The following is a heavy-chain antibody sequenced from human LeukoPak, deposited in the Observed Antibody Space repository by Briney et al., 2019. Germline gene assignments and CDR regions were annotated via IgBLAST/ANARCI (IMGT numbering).Heavy chain of an antibody. CDR3: ARSVDSLLNFDY. Sequence: SETLSLTCTVSGGSISSSSYYWGWIRQPPGKGLEWIGSISYSGSTYYNPSLKSRVTISVDTSKNQFSLKLSSVSAADTAVYYCARSVDSLLNFDYWGQGTLVTVSS. CDR2: ISYSGST. D-gene: IGHD3-22*01. CDR1: GGSISSSSYY. V-gene: IGHV4-39*01. J-gene: IGHJ4*02.